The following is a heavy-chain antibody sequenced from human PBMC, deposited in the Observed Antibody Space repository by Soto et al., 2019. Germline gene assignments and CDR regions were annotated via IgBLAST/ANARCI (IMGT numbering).Heavy chain of an antibody. CDR1: GGSFSGYY. D-gene: IGHD3-3*01. V-gene: IGHV4-34*01. Sequence: SETLSLTCAVYGGSFSGYYWSLIRQPPGKGLEWIGEINHSGSTNYNPSLKSRVTISVDTSKNQFSLKLSSVTAADTAVYYCARGRGPPVSWSAKLEGRWFDPWGQGTLVTVSS. J-gene: IGHJ5*02. CDR3: ARGRGPPVSWSAKLEGRWFDP. CDR2: INHSGST.